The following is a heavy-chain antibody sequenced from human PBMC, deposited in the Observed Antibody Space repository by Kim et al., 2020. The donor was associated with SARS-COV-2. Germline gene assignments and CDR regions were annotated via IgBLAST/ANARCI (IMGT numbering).Heavy chain of an antibody. CDR1: GYTFTGYY. D-gene: IGHD3-3*01. Sequence: ASVKVSCKASGYTFTGYYIHWVRQAPGQGLEWMGWINPNSGGTNYAQKFQGRVTMTRDTSISTAYMELSRLRSDDTAVYYCAKDQGTLRFLEWLSGFFDYWGQGSLVTVSS. J-gene: IGHJ4*02. CDR2: INPNSGGT. CDR3: AKDQGTLRFLEWLSGFFDY. V-gene: IGHV1-2*02.